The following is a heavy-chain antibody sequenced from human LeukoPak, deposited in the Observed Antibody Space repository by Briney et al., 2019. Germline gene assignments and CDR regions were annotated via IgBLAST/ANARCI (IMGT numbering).Heavy chain of an antibody. V-gene: IGHV3-23*01. J-gene: IGHJ4*02. CDR1: GFTFSSYA. D-gene: IGHD3-9*01. CDR2: ISGNGADT. Sequence: PGGSLRLSCAASGFTFSSYAMSWVRQAPGKGLEWVSSISGNGADTYYADSVKGRFTISRDNSKNTLYLQMSSLRAEDTAVYYCAKLERYFDNDYWGQGTLVTVSS. CDR3: AKLERYFDNDY.